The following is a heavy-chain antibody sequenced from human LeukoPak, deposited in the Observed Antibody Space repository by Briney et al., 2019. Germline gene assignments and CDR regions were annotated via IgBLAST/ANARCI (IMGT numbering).Heavy chain of an antibody. V-gene: IGHV3-48*03. CDR2: ISSSGSTV. CDR1: GFTFSSYE. Sequence: PGGSLRLSCAASGFTFSSYEMNWVRQAPGKGLEWVSYISSSGSTVYYADSVKGRFTISRDNAKNSLYLQMNSLRAEDTAVYYCAGEWRWLQYGYYFDYWGQGTLVTVSS. CDR3: AGEWRWLQYGYYFDY. D-gene: IGHD5-24*01. J-gene: IGHJ4*02.